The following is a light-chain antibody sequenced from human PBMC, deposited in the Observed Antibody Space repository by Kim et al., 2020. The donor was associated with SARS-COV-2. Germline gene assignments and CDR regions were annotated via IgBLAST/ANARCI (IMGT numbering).Light chain of an antibody. CDR1: NIGSKS. J-gene: IGLJ3*02. CDR2: YDS. V-gene: IGLV3-21*04. Sequence: SYELTQPPSVSVAPGKTARITCGGNNIGSKSVHWYQQKPGQAPVLVIYYDSDRPSGIPARFSGSNSGNTATLTISRVEAGDEADYYCQVWDSSSDHPWVFGGGTQLTVL. CDR3: QVWDSSSDHPWV.